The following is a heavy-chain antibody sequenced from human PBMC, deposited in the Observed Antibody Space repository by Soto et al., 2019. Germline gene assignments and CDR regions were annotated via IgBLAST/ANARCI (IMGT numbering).Heavy chain of an antibody. V-gene: IGHV1-24*01. CDR2: FDPEDGET. D-gene: IGHD3-10*01. CDR3: ATGLWFGESIHWFDP. J-gene: IGHJ5*02. Sequence: XVKGSCKVSGYTLTELSMDWVRQAPGKGLEWMGGFDPEDGETIYAQKFQGRVTMTEDTSTDTAYMELSSLRSPGTAVYYCATGLWFGESIHWFDPWGQGTLVTVSS. CDR1: GYTLTELS.